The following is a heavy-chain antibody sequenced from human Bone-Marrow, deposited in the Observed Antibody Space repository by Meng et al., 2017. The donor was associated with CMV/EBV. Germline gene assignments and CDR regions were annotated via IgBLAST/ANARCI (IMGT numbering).Heavy chain of an antibody. Sequence: GGSLRLSCAAPGFTFSSYEMNWVRQAPGKGLEWVSYISSSGSTIYYADSVKGRFTISRDNAKNSLYLQMNSLRAEDTAVYYCARDGSKPLRIVVVPAGMDVWGQGTTVTVSS. D-gene: IGHD2-2*01. CDR1: GFTFSSYE. V-gene: IGHV3-48*03. CDR2: ISSSGSTI. J-gene: IGHJ6*02. CDR3: ARDGSKPLRIVVVPAGMDV.